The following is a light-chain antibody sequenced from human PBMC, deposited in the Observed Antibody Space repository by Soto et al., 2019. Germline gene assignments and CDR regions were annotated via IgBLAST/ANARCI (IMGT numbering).Light chain of an antibody. CDR2: GAS. J-gene: IGKJ2*01. CDR3: QQYHDSPMNT. V-gene: IGKV3-20*01. CDR1: QSDRSTF. Sequence: VLPQSPDTLSLSPGDRATLSCRASQSDRSTFLAWYQQKPGQAPRLLIYGASNRAAGIPERFSGSASGTEFTLTISRLEPDDSAVYYCQQYHDSPMNTFGQGTKLQIK.